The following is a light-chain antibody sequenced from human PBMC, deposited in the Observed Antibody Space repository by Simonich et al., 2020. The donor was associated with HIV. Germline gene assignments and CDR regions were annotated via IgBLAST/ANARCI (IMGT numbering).Light chain of an antibody. V-gene: IGKV3-20*01. CDR2: GAS. J-gene: IGKJ5*01. CDR1: QSVSSSY. Sequence: EIVLTQSPGTLSLSPGERATLSCRASQSVSSSYLAWYQQKPGQAPMLLIYGASGRATGIPDRFSGSGSGTDFTLTISRLEPEDFALYYCQQYNNWPITFGQGTRLEMK. CDR3: QQYNNWPIT.